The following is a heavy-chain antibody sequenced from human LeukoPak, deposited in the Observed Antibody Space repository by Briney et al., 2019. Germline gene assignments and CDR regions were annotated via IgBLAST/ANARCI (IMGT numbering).Heavy chain of an antibody. V-gene: IGHV3-43*01. D-gene: IGHD3-10*01. J-gene: IGHJ4*02. CDR3: GKDLAGSYLLDY. CDR2: ITWDGATT. CDR1: GFAFNEYT. Sequence: PGGSLRLSCVASGFAFNEYTMHWVRQAPGKGLEWVSLITWDGATTYYADSVKGRFTISIDNSKNSLYLQMNNLSTEDTALYYCGKDLAGSYLLDYWGQGTLVTVSS.